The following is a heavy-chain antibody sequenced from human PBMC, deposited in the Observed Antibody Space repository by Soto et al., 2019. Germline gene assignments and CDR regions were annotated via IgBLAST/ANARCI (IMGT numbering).Heavy chain of an antibody. D-gene: IGHD3-16*01. CDR2: ISYDGSNK. CDR1: GFTFSSYA. CDR3: ARDPKRPRGDYFDY. V-gene: IGHV3-30-3*01. Sequence: QVQLVESGGGVVQPGRSLRLSCAASGFTFSSYAMHWVRQAPGKGLEWVAVISYDGSNKYYADSVKGRFTISRDNSKNTLYLQMNSLRAEDAAVYYCARDPKRPRGDYFDYWGQGTLVTVSS. J-gene: IGHJ4*02.